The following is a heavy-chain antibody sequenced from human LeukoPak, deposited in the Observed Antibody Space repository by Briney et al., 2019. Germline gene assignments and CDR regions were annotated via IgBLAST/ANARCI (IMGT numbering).Heavy chain of an antibody. D-gene: IGHD3-10*01. V-gene: IGHV3-33*01. CDR1: GFTFSSYA. CDR3: ARELFGSGSCPDY. CDR2: VWHDGSNR. J-gene: IGHJ4*02. Sequence: PGRSLRLSCTAPGFTFSSYAIHWIRQAPGKGXXXXXLVWHDGSNRYYADSVKGRFTISRDNSKNTVYLQMSSLRAEDTAVYYCARELFGSGSCPDYWGQGTLVTVSS.